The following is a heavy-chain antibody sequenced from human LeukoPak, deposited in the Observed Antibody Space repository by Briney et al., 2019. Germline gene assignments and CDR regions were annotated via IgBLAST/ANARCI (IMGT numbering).Heavy chain of an antibody. CDR2: IYYSGST. Sequence: SETLSLTCTVSGGSISSYYWSWIRQPPGKGLEWIGYIYYSGSTNYNPSLKSRVTISVDTSKNQFSLKLSSVTAADTAVYYCARGQGRRGKGGYYYYYMDVWGKGTTDTISS. V-gene: IGHV4-59*01. J-gene: IGHJ6*03. CDR3: ARGQGRRGKGGYYYYYMDV. D-gene: IGHD3-10*01. CDR1: GGSISSYY.